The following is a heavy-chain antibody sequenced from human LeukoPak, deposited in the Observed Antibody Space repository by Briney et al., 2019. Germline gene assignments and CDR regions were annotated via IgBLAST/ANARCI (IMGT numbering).Heavy chain of an antibody. V-gene: IGHV1-46*01. D-gene: IGHD1-1*01. CDR2: INPSNGDT. CDR3: ARESDVGKDFDC. J-gene: IGHJ4*02. CDR1: GYTFTGYY. Sequence: ASVKVSCKASGYTFTGYYMHWVRQAPGQELEWMGIINPSNGDTNYAQRFQGRVTMTRDTSTSTVYMELSSLDSEDTAVYYCARESDVGKDFDCWGQGTLVTVSS.